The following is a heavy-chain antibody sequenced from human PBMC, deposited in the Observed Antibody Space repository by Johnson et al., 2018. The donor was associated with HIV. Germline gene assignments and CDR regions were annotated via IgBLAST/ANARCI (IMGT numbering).Heavy chain of an antibody. Sequence: QVQLVESGGGVVQPGRSLRLSCAASGFTFSSYAMHWVRQAPGKGLDWVAVISYDGKYKYYGDSVKGRFTISRDNSKNTFDLQMTSLGVEDTAVYYCAKVGTGYSSSSVGAFDIWGQGTVVTVSS. CDR1: GFTFSSYA. D-gene: IGHD6-13*01. CDR3: AKVGTGYSSSSVGAFDI. J-gene: IGHJ3*02. CDR2: ISYDGKYK. V-gene: IGHV3-30*04.